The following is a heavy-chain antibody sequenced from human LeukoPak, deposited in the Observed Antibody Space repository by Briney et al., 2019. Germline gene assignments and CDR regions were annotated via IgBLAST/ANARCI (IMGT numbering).Heavy chain of an antibody. V-gene: IGHV1-24*01. CDR1: GYSITELS. CDR2: FDPGSGEI. CDR3: ATGTHYDLLPF. D-gene: IGHD3-9*01. Sequence: GASVNVSCKVSGYSITELSTHWVRQAPGKGLEWMGGFDPGSGEIIYEQKFQDRVTMTEDTSTDTAYMELRRLRSEDTVLYYCATGTHYDLLPFWGQGTLVTVSS. J-gene: IGHJ4*02.